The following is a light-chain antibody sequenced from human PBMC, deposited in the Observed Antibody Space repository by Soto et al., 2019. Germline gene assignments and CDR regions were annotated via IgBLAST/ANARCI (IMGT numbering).Light chain of an antibody. Sequence: QSVLTQPPSVSAAPGQKVTISCSASKFNVGDEYVSWYQQVPGTAPKLLIYDNNKRPSGIPDRFSGSKSGTSGTLGITGLQTGDEADYFCGTWDNSLSAYVFGTGTKLTVL. CDR1: KFNVGDEY. V-gene: IGLV1-51*01. CDR2: DNN. CDR3: GTWDNSLSAYV. J-gene: IGLJ1*01.